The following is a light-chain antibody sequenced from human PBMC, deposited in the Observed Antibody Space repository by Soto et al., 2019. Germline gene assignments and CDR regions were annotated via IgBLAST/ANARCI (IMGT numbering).Light chain of an antibody. CDR2: DVS. J-gene: IGLJ1*01. CDR3: SSYTSSSTPYV. V-gene: IGLV2-14*03. Sequence: QSVLTQPASVSGSPGQSSTISCTGSSSDVGGYDYVSWYQHHPGKAPKLMIHDVSNRPSGVSNRFSGSKSGNTASLTISGLQAEDEADYYCSSYTSSSTPYVFGTGTKSPS. CDR1: SSDVGGYDY.